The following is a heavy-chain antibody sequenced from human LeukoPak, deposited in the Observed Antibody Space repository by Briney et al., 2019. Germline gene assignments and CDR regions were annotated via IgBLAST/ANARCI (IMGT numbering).Heavy chain of an antibody. D-gene: IGHD5-18*01. Sequence: SETLSLTCGVYGGSFSGYYWSWIRQPPGKGLEWIGEINHSGSTNYNPSLKSRVTISVDTSKNQFSLKLSSVTAADTAVYYCARGDLYSYGYYYYYGMDVWGQGTTVTVSS. V-gene: IGHV4-34*01. CDR3: ARGDLYSYGYYYYYGMDV. J-gene: IGHJ6*01. CDR2: INHSGST. CDR1: GGSFSGYY.